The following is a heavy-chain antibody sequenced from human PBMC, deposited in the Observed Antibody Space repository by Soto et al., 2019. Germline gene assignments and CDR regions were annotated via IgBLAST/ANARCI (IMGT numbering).Heavy chain of an antibody. J-gene: IGHJ4*02. V-gene: IGHV3-30-3*01. CDR1: GFTFSNYA. Sequence: PGGSLRLSCAASGFTFSNYAMYWVRQAPGKGLEWVAVISYDGSNKYYADSVKGRFTISRDNPKNTLYLQMNSLRAEDTAVYYCAGTPGNMFDYWGQGTLVTVSS. CDR2: ISYDGSNK. CDR3: AGTPGNMFDY. D-gene: IGHD6-13*01.